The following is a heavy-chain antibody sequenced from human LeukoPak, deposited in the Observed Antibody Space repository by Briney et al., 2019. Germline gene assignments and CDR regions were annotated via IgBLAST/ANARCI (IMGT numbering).Heavy chain of an antibody. CDR2: IRYDGSKK. D-gene: IGHD2-21*02. CDR3: AKDFVVVPGNVNYFDY. Sequence: GGSLRLSCTASGFAFRSHAMHWVRQAPGKVLEWVAFIRYDGSKKFYADSVKGRFTISRDNSKNTLYLQMYSLRAEDTAVYYCAKDFVVVPGNVNYFDYWGQGTLVTVSS. V-gene: IGHV3-30*02. J-gene: IGHJ4*02. CDR1: GFAFRSHA.